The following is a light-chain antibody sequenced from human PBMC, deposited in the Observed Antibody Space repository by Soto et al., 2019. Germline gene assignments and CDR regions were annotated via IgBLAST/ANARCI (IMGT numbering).Light chain of an antibody. CDR1: QSLTNNR. CDR3: QQYYTSRRT. V-gene: IGKV3-20*01. CDR2: GAS. J-gene: IGKJ2*01. Sequence: EFVLTQSPGTLSLSPGERATLSCRASQSLTNNRLAWYQQRPGQPPRLLIYGASSRATGISVRFSGSGSGTDVTLTISRLEPEGVAVYYCQQYYTSRRTFGQGTKLEI.